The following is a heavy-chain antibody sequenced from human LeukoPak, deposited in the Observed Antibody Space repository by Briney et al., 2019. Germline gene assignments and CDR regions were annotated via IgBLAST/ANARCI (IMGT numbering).Heavy chain of an antibody. Sequence: SSETLSLTCTASGGSISSYYWSWIRQPPGRGLEWIGYIYYSGSTNYNPSLKSRVTISVDTSKNQFSLKLSSVTAADTAVYYCARTTTVTTFGYFDYWGQGTLVTVSS. CDR1: GGSISSYY. CDR3: ARTTTVTTFGYFDY. D-gene: IGHD4-11*01. J-gene: IGHJ4*02. CDR2: IYYSGST. V-gene: IGHV4-59*01.